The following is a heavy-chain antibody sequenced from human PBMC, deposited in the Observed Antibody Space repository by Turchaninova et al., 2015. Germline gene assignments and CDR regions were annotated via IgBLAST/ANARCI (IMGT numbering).Heavy chain of an antibody. J-gene: IGHJ3*01. CDR1: GLIFSNYA. CDR3: GRDPNGDYIGAFDF. Sequence: EVQLLESGGGLVQPGGSLGLPCGGSGLIFSNYAMTWVRQAPGKGLEWISSIMGNGGYSKYADAVKGRFTISRDNSKNTVFLHMNSLRAEDTAVYYCGRDPNGDYIGAFDFWGQGTLVSVSP. CDR2: IMGNGGYS. D-gene: IGHD4-17*01. V-gene: IGHV3-23*01.